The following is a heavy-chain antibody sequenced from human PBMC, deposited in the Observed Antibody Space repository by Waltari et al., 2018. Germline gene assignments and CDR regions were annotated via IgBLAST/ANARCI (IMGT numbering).Heavy chain of an antibody. Sequence: EVQLVESGGGLVKTGGSLRLSCAAPGFSFNSYSMIWVRQAPGRGIELVPSINANGNYNDFADALTVRFTISRDGATNSRYLQMTNLRFEDTAVYYCAKGDTLTTRFFDPWGQGTLVTVSS. D-gene: IGHD4-17*01. CDR2: INANGNYN. CDR3: AKGDTLTTRFFDP. V-gene: IGHV3-21*01. J-gene: IGHJ5*02. CDR1: GFSFNSYS.